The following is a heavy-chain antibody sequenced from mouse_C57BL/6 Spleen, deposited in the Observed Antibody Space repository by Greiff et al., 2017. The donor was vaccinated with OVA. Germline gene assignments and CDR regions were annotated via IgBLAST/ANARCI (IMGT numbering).Heavy chain of an antibody. V-gene: IGHV1-69*01. D-gene: IGHD1-1*01. CDR1: GYTFTSYW. CDR3: ARAPTTVVGDWYFDV. Sequence: VQLQQPGAELVMPGASVKLSCKASGYTFTSYWMHWVKQRPGQGLEWIGEIDPSDSYTNYNQKFKGKSTLTVDKSSSTAYMQLSSLTSEDSAVYYCARAPTTVVGDWYFDVWGTGTTVTVSS. CDR2: IDPSDSYT. J-gene: IGHJ1*03.